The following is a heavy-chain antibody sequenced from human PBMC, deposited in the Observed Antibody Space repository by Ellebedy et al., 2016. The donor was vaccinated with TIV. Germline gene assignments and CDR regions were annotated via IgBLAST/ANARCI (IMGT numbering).Heavy chain of an antibody. CDR3: AKESPALGVDY. J-gene: IGHJ4*02. Sequence: GGSLRLXXAGSGFTFDDYAMHWVRQAPGKGLEWVSGISWNSGSIDYADSVKGRFTISRDNAKNSLYLQMNSLRAEDTALYHCAKESPALGVDYWGQGTLVTVSS. CDR1: GFTFDDYA. D-gene: IGHD1-14*01. CDR2: ISWNSGSI. V-gene: IGHV3-9*01.